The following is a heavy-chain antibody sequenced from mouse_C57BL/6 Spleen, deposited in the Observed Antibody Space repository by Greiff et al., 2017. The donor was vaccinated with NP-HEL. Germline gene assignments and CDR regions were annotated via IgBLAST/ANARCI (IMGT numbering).Heavy chain of an antibody. D-gene: IGHD3-2*02. CDR1: GYAFSSSR. V-gene: IGHV1-82*01. CDR2: IYPGDGDT. CDR3: ARESSGPWFAY. Sequence: QVQLQQSGPELVKPGASVKISCKASGYAFSSSRMNWVKQRPGKGLEWIGRIYPGDGDTNYNGKFKGKATLTADKSSSTAYMQLSSLTSEDSAVYFCARESSGPWFAYWGQGTLVTVSA. J-gene: IGHJ3*01.